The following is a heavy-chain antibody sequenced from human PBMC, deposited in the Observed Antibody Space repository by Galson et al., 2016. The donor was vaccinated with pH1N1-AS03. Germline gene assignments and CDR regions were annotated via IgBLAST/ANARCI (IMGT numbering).Heavy chain of an antibody. Sequence: LRLSCAASGFTFTNYLMTWVRQAPGKGLEWVANIKHDGGEKYYVDSVKGRFTISRDNAKNSLYLQMNSLRLEDTAVYFCARRSRDEGSGYYTDYDYFDLWGQGTLVTVSS. D-gene: IGHD3-22*01. CDR2: IKHDGGEK. CDR3: ARRSRDEGSGYYTDYDYFDL. CDR1: GFTFTNYL. V-gene: IGHV3-7*03. J-gene: IGHJ4*02.